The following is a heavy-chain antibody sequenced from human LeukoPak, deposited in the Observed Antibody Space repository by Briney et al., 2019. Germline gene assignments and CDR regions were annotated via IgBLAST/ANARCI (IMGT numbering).Heavy chain of an antibody. V-gene: IGHV3-74*01. D-gene: IGHD6-6*01. CDR3: ARNLGSDYAMDV. J-gene: IGHJ6*04. Sequence: GGSLRLSCAASGFTFNSYWMNWVRKPPGKGLGWVSRINTDGSSTRYADSGKGRFAISRDNAKNTLYLQMNSLRAEDTAVYYCARNLGSDYAMDVWGKGTTVTVSS. CDR2: INTDGSST. CDR1: GFTFNSYW.